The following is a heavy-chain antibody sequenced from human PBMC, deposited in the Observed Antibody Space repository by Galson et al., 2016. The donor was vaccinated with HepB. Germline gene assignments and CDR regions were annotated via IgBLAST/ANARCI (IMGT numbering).Heavy chain of an antibody. CDR1: GGSISSGNW. D-gene: IGHD6-19*01. V-gene: IGHV4/OR15-8*02. J-gene: IGHJ3*01. Sequence: SETLSLTCVVSGGSISSGNWWSWVRQPPGKGLEWIGEIYESGTTYYNPSLSSRVTVSMDKSNNHLSLRLESVTAADTAVYFCARHIAVSGTRGFDGWGQGTMVTVSS. CDR2: IYESGTT. CDR3: ARHIAVSGTRGFDG.